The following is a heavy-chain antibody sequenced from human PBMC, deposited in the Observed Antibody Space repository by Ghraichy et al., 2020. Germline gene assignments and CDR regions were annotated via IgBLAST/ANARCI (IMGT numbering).Heavy chain of an antibody. CDR1: GGSISSYY. Sequence: SCTVSGGSISSYYWSWIRQPAGKGLEWIGRIYTSGSTNYNPSLKSRVTMSVDTSKNQFSLKLSSVTAADTAVYYCARVPLRAGDPTSARRVRGWYFDLWGRGTLVTVSS. CDR3: ARVPLRAGDPTSARRVRGWYFDL. V-gene: IGHV4-4*07. J-gene: IGHJ2*01. CDR2: IYTSGST. D-gene: IGHD7-27*01.